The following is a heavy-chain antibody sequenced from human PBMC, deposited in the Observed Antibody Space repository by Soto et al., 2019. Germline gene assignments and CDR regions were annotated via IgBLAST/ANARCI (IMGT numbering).Heavy chain of an antibody. CDR2: ISGIGGST. V-gene: IGHV3-23*01. D-gene: IGHD2-2*01. CDR1: GFTFSSYA. J-gene: IGHJ3*02. Sequence: EVQLLESGGGLVQPGGSLRLSCAASGFTFSSYAMSWVRQAPGKGLEWVSAISGIGGSTYYEDSVKGRFTISRDNSKNTMYLQMNSLRAEETAVYYCATTSYCISTSCYGVDAFDIWGQGTMVTVSS. CDR3: ATTSYCISTSCYGVDAFDI.